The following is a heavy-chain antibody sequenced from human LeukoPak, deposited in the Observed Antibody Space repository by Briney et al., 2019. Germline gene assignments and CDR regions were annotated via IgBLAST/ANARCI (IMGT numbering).Heavy chain of an antibody. Sequence: SGTLSLTCTVSGGSISSYYWSWIRQPPGKGLEWIGYIYYSGSTNYNPSLKSRVTISVDTSKNQFSLKLSSVTAADTAVYYCAREQRYYYDSSGYKYRNWFDPWDQGTPVTVSS. V-gene: IGHV4-59*01. CDR3: AREQRYYYDSSGYKYRNWFDP. J-gene: IGHJ5*02. D-gene: IGHD3-22*01. CDR1: GGSISSYY. CDR2: IYYSGST.